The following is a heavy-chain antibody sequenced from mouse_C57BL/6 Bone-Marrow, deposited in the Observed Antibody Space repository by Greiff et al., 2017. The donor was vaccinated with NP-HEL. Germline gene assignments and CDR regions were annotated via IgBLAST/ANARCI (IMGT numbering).Heavy chain of an antibody. J-gene: IGHJ4*01. V-gene: IGHV1-69*01. CDR2: IDPSDSYT. D-gene: IGHD2-4*01. Sequence: VQLQQPGAELVMPGASVKLSCKASGYTFTSYWMHWVKQRPGQGLEWIGEIDPSDSYTNYNQKFKGKSTLTVDKSSSTAYMQLSSLTSEDSAVYYCARDGPIFYDYDYYAMDYWGQGTSVTVSS. CDR3: ARDGPIFYDYDYYAMDY. CDR1: GYTFTSYW.